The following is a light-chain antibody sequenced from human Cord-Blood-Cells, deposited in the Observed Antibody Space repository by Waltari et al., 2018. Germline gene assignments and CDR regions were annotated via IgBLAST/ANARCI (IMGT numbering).Light chain of an antibody. CDR1: SLRSYY. V-gene: IGLV3-19*01. CDR2: GKN. CDR3: NSRDSSGNHV. J-gene: IGLJ1*01. Sequence: SSELTQDPAVSVALGQTVRITCQGDSLRSYYASWYQQKPGQAPVLVIYGKNNRPSGIPDVFSGSSSGNTASLTITGAQADDEADYYCNSRDSSGNHVFGTGTKVTVL.